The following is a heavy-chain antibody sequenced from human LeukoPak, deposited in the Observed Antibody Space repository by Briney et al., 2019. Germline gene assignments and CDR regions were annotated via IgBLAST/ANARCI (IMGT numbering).Heavy chain of an antibody. V-gene: IGHV3-23*01. CDR3: VKGSRGCYDT. CDR2: IISSGDNT. Sequence: GGSLRLSCAASGFTFNSYAMSWVRQAPGKGLEWVSSIISSGDNTYYADSVKGRFTVSRDNSKNTLYLQVNSLRAEDTAVYYCVKGSRGCYDTWGQGTLVTVSS. D-gene: IGHD3-22*01. J-gene: IGHJ5*02. CDR1: GFTFNSYA.